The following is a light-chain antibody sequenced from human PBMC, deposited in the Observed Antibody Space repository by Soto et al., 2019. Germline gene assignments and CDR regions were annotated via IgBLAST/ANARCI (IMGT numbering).Light chain of an antibody. V-gene: IGKV3-11*01. CDR1: QSITIY. CDR2: DAS. Sequence: EIVLTQSPATLSLSPGERATLSCRASQSITIYLAWYQQKPGQAPRLLIYDASNRATDIPARFSGSGSGTDFTLTISSLEPDDFAVYYCQHRADWPITFGQGTRLEVK. J-gene: IGKJ5*01. CDR3: QHRADWPIT.